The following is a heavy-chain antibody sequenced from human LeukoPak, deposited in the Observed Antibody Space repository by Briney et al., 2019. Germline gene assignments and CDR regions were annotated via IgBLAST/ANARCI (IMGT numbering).Heavy chain of an antibody. J-gene: IGHJ6*02. V-gene: IGHV1-2*06. D-gene: IGHD6-19*01. CDR3: ARDLLTVSYSSGWYVEDHYYGMDV. CDR2: INPNSGGT. CDR1: GYTFTGYY. Sequence: ASVKVSCKASGYTFTGYYMHWVRQAPGQGLEWMGRINPNSGGTNYAQKFQGRVTMTRDTSISTAYMELRRLRSDDTAVYYCARDLLTVSYSSGWYVEDHYYGMDVWGQGTTVTVSS.